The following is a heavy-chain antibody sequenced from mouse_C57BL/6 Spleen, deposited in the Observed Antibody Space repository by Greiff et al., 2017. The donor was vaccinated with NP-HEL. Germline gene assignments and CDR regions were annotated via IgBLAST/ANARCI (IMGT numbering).Heavy chain of an antibody. J-gene: IGHJ2*01. CDR2: FDPEDGDI. V-gene: IGHV14-1*01. D-gene: IGHD1-1*01. CDR3: TAYYYGSSPFDY. CDR1: GFNIKDYY. Sequence: EVQLQQSGAELVRPGASVKLSCTASGFNIKDYYMHWVKQRPEQGLEWIGRFDPEDGDIEYAPKFQGKATMTADTSSNTAYLQLSSLTAEDTAGYYGTAYYYGSSPFDYWGKGTTLTVSS.